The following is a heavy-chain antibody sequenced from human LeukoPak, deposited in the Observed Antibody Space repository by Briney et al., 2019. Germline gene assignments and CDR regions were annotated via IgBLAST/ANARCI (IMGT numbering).Heavy chain of an antibody. CDR3: ARWGEYSYGLDY. V-gene: IGHV3-21*01. CDR2: ISTSSSYI. Sequence: GGSLRLSCAASGFTFSSYSMNWVRQAPGKGLEWVSSISTSSSYIYYADSVKGRFTISRDNAKNSLYLQMNSLRAEDTAVYYCARWGEYSYGLDYWGQGTLVTVSS. D-gene: IGHD5-18*01. J-gene: IGHJ4*02. CDR1: GFTFSSYS.